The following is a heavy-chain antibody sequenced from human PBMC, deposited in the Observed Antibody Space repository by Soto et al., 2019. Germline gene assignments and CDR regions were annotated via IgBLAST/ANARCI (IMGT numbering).Heavy chain of an antibody. CDR2: INPNSGGT. CDR3: ARDGGKVGKPRITIFGVVPPYYYYGMAV. CDR1: GYTFTGYY. J-gene: IGHJ6*02. D-gene: IGHD3-3*01. Sequence: ASVKVSCKASGYTFTGYYMHWVRQAPGQGLEWMGWINPNSGGTNYAQKFQGWVTMTRDTSISTAYMELSRLRSDDTAVYYCARDGGKVGKPRITIFGVVPPYYYYGMAVWGQGTTVPVS. V-gene: IGHV1-2*04.